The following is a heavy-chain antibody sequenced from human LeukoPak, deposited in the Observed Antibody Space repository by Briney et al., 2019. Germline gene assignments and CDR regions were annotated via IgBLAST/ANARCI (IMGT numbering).Heavy chain of an antibody. CDR1: GDTLTELS. J-gene: IGHJ4*02. CDR2: SDPEDGET. V-gene: IGHV1-24*01. CDR3: ATLEGRRGSTYYFDY. Sequence: ASVKVSCKVSGDTLTELSMHWMRQAPGGGLEWMGGSDPEDGETLYAQRFQGRVTMTEDTSTDTTYMELSSLRSEDTAVYYCATLEGRRGSTYYFDYWGQGTLVTVSS. D-gene: IGHD2/OR15-2a*01.